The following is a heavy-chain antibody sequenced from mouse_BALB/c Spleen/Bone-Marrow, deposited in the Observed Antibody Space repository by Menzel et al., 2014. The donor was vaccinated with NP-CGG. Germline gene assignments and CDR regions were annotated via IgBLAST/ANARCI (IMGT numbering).Heavy chain of an antibody. J-gene: IGHJ4*01. CDR1: GYTFTSYW. CDR2: IYPSDSYT. V-gene: IGHV1-69*02. CDR3: TRAGNYGNYYAMDY. Sequence: VKLMESGAELVRPGASVKLSCKASGYTFTSYWINWVKQRPGQGLEWIGNIYPSDSYTNYNQKFKDKATLTVDKSSSTAYMQLSSPTSEDSAVYFCTRAGNYGNYYAMDYWGQGTSVTVSS. D-gene: IGHD2-1*01.